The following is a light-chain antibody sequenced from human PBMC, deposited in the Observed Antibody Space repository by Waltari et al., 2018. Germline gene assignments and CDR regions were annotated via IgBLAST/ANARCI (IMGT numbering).Light chain of an antibody. Sequence: QSALTQPPSASGSPGPSVPLSSTFTARDAGGIRLFSWYQQHPGKAPRLIFYDVIKRPSGVPDRFSGSKSGNTASLTVSGLQPEDEADYFCCSFSGANNVLFGGGTKLTVL. CDR1: ARDAGGIRL. CDR2: DVI. CDR3: CSFSGANNVL. V-gene: IGLV2-8*01. J-gene: IGLJ2*01.